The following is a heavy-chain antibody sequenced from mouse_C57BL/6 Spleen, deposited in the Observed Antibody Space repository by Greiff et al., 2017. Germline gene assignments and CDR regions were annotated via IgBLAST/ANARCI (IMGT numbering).Heavy chain of an antibody. CDR2: IYPGDGDT. CDR1: GYAFRSSW. CDR3: ARGDDYDERGYAMDY. V-gene: IGHV1-82*01. D-gene: IGHD2-4*01. Sequence: LQESGPELVKPGASVKISCKASGYAFRSSWMNWVKQRPGKGLEWIGRIYPGDGDTKYNGKFKGKATLTADKSSSTAYRQLSSLTSEDSAVYFCARGDDYDERGYAMDYWGQGTSVTVSS. J-gene: IGHJ4*01.